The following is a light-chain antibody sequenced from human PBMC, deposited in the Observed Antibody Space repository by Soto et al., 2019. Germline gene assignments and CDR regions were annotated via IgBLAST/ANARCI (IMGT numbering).Light chain of an antibody. J-gene: IGKJ1*01. Sequence: EIVLTQSPDILSLSPGERATLSCRASQSLSNSYLAWYQQKPGQAPRLLIYGASSRATGVPDRFSGSGSGTDFTLIISRLEPEDFAVYYCHQYDSAPETFGQGTKVEIK. V-gene: IGKV3-20*01. CDR3: HQYDSAPET. CDR1: QSLSNSY. CDR2: GAS.